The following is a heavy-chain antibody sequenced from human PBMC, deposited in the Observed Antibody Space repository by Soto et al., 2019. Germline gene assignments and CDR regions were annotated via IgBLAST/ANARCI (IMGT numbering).Heavy chain of an antibody. D-gene: IGHD7-27*01. CDR3: ARKWGSYYYYGMDV. CDR1: GYTFTSYD. J-gene: IGHJ6*02. Sequence: QVQLVQSGADVKKPGASVKVSCKASGYTFTSYDINWVRQATGQGLEWMGWMNPNSGNTGYAQKFQGRVTMTRNTSISTAYMELRSLSYEDTAVYYCARKWGSYYYYGMDVWGQGTTVTVSS. V-gene: IGHV1-8*01. CDR2: MNPNSGNT.